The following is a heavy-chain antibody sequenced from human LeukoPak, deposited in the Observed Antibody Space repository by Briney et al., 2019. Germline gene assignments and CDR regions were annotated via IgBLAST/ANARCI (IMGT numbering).Heavy chain of an antibody. CDR2: IGGSGGST. J-gene: IGHJ6*03. Sequence: GGSLRLSCAASGFTFSSYAMSWVRQAPGKGLEWVSAIGGSGGSTYYADSVKGRFTISRDNSKNTLYLQMNSLRAEDTAVYYCAKGGYCSSTSCYYYYYYMDVWGKGTTVTVSS. CDR1: GFTFSSYA. V-gene: IGHV3-23*01. CDR3: AKGGYCSSTSCYYYYYYMDV. D-gene: IGHD2-2*01.